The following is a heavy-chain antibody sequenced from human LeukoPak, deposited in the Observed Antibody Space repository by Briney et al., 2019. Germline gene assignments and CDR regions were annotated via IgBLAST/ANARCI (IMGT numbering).Heavy chain of an antibody. CDR2: INPSGGST. J-gene: IGHJ5*02. D-gene: IGHD3-10*01. CDR1: GYTFTSYY. V-gene: IGHV1-46*01. Sequence: ASVKVSCKASGYTFTSYYMHWVRQAPGQGLEWMGIINPSGGSTSYAQKFQGRVTMTGNTSISTAYMELSSLRSEDTAVYYCARGQWFGRPRNWFDPWGQGTLVTASS. CDR3: ARGQWFGRPRNWFDP.